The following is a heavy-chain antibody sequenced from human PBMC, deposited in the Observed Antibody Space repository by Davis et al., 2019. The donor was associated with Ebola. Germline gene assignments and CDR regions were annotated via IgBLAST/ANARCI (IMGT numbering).Heavy chain of an antibody. J-gene: IGHJ4*02. CDR3: ANKLVPASR. D-gene: IGHD2-2*01. V-gene: IGHV3-23*01. CDR2: IGSSDGNT. CDR1: GFTISNYA. Sequence: PGGSLRLSCEVSGFTISNYAMSWVRQAPGKGLEWASGIGSSDGNTYYADSLKGRSAISRDNSKNTLYLQMNSLRVEDTAVYYCANKLVPASRWGQGTLVTVSS.